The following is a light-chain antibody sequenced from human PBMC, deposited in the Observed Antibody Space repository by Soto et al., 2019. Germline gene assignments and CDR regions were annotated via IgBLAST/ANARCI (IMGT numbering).Light chain of an antibody. Sequence: EIVMTQSPATLSLSPGEIATLSCRASQSVSSNLAWYQQKPGQAPMLLIYGASTRATGIPARFSGSGSGTEFTLTISSLQSEDFAVYYCQQYNNWPPYTFGQGTKLEIK. J-gene: IGKJ2*01. CDR2: GAS. CDR1: QSVSSN. V-gene: IGKV3-15*01. CDR3: QQYNNWPPYT.